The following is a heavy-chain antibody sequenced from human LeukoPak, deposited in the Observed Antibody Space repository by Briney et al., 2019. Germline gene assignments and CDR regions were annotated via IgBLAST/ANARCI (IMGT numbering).Heavy chain of an antibody. CDR1: GFIFSDYA. CDR2: ISGSGGST. V-gene: IGHV3-23*01. CDR3: AKENVVVAAAVPDY. Sequence: GGSLRLSCAASGFIFSDYAMSWVRQAPGKGLEWVSVISGSGGSTYYADSVKGRFTISRDNSKNTLYLQMSSLGAEDTAVYYCAKENVVVAAAVPDYWGQGTLVTVSS. D-gene: IGHD2-15*01. J-gene: IGHJ4*02.